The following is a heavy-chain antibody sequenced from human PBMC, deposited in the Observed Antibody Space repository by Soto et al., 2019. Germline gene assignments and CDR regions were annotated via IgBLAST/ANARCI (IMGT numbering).Heavy chain of an antibody. CDR3: ARDHQGYSYGYYYYYGMDV. J-gene: IGHJ6*02. CDR2: NIPIFGTA. V-gene: IGHV1-69*13. Sequence: SVKVSCKASGGTFSSYAISWVRQAPVQGLEWMGGNIPIFGTANYAQKFQGRVTITADESTSTAYMELSSLRSEDTAVYYCARDHQGYSYGYYYYYGMDVWGQGTTVTVSS. CDR1: GGTFSSYA. D-gene: IGHD5-18*01.